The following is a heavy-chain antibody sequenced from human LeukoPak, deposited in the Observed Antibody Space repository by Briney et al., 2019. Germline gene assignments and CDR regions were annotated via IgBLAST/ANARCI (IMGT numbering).Heavy chain of an antibody. Sequence: QSGGSLRLSCAASGFTFSSYAMSWVRQAPGRGLEWVSAISGSGGSTYYADSVKGRFTISRDNSKNTLYLQMNSLRAEDTAVYYCANILLWSYGMDVWGQGTTVTVSS. J-gene: IGHJ6*02. CDR3: ANILLWSYGMDV. V-gene: IGHV3-23*01. CDR2: ISGSGGST. D-gene: IGHD3-10*01. CDR1: GFTFSSYA.